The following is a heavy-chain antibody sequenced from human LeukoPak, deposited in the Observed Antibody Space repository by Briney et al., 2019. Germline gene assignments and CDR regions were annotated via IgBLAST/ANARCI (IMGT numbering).Heavy chain of an antibody. Sequence: PSETLSLTCVVSGGSVSGYYWGWIRQPPGGGLEWVGYVYYSGSTNYNPSFKSRITISVDTSRNQFSLQLNSVTAADTAVYYCATIHRYCSGGACYVLDNWGQGTLVAVSS. CDR3: ATIHRYCSGGACYVLDN. CDR1: GGSVSGYY. J-gene: IGHJ4*02. CDR2: VYYSGST. V-gene: IGHV4-59*02. D-gene: IGHD2-15*01.